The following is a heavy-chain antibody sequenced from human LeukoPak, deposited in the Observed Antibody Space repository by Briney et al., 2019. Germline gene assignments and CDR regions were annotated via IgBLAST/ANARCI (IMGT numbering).Heavy chain of an antibody. V-gene: IGHV1-8*01. CDR1: GYTFTSYD. J-gene: IGHJ4*02. CDR3: ARAGYYGSVNFDY. CDR2: MNPNSGNT. D-gene: IGHD3-10*01. Sequence: ASVKVSCKASGYTFTSYDINWVRQATGQGLEWMGWMNPNSGNTDYAQKFQGSVTMTRNISISTAYMELSSLRSEDTAVYYCARAGYYGSVNFDYWGQGTLVTVSS.